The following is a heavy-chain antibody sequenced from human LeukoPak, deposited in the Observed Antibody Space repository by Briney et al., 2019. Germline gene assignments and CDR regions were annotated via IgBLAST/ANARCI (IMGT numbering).Heavy chain of an antibody. Sequence: SESLSLTCTVSGGSISSSSYYWGWIRQPPGKGLEWIGTISYSGSTFSNPSLRSRVTISVDTSKNQFSLKLSSVTAADTAVYYCARLRGSYGGDAFDIWGQGTMVTVSS. D-gene: IGHD1-26*01. V-gene: IGHV4-39*01. CDR2: ISYSGST. J-gene: IGHJ3*02. CDR1: GGSISSSSYY. CDR3: ARLRGSYGGDAFDI.